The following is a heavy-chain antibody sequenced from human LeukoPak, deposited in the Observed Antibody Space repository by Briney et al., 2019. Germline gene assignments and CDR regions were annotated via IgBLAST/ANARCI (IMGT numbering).Heavy chain of an antibody. CDR2: IYSGGST. Sequence: GGSLRLSCAASGFTVSSNYMSWVRQAPGKGLEWVSVIYSGGSTYYADSVKGRFTISRDNSKNTLYLQMNSLRAEDTAVYYCARDRASGSYGYYYGMDVWGQGTTVTVSS. V-gene: IGHV3-53*01. CDR1: GFTVSSNY. D-gene: IGHD1-26*01. J-gene: IGHJ6*02. CDR3: ARDRASGSYGYYYGMDV.